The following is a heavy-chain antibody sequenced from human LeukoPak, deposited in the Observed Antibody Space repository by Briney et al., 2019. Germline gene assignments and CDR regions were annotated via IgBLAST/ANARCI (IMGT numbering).Heavy chain of an antibody. CDR3: ARGSLIAVAGTNYYYYYMDV. V-gene: IGHV1-8*03. D-gene: IGHD6-19*01. CDR1: GYTFTSYD. Sequence: ASVKVSCKASGYTFTSYDINWVRQATGQGLEWMGWMNPNSGNTGYAQKFQGRVTITRNTSISTAYMKLSSLRSEDTAVYYCARGSLIAVAGTNYYYYYMDVWGKGTTVTVSS. CDR2: MNPNSGNT. J-gene: IGHJ6*03.